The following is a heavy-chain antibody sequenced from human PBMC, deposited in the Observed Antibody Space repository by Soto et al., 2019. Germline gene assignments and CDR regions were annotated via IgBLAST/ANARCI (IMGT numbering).Heavy chain of an antibody. J-gene: IGHJ6*02. D-gene: IGHD6-6*01. V-gene: IGHV4-30-4*01. CDR1: GGSISSGDYY. Sequence: QVQLQESGPGLVKPSQTLSLTCTVSGGSISSGDYYWSWIRQPPGKGLEWIGYIYYSGSTYYNPSLMSRVTISVDTSKNQFSLKLSSGTAADTAVYYCARGDFLAALHGMDVWGQGTTVTVSS. CDR3: ARGDFLAALHGMDV. CDR2: IYYSGST.